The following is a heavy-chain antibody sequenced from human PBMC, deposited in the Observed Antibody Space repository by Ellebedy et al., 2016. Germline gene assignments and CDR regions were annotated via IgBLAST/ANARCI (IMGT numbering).Heavy chain of an antibody. D-gene: IGHD5-18*01. CDR3: ARVRGYSYGRGNAFDI. J-gene: IGHJ3*02. Sequence: DYAQNLHGRVTMTTDTSTSTAYMELRSLRSDDTAVYYCARVRGYSYGRGNAFDIWGQGTMVTVSS. V-gene: IGHV1-18*01.